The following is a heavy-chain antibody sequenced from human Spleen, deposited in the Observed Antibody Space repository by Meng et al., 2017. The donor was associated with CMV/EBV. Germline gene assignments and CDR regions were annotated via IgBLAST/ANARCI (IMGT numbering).Heavy chain of an antibody. J-gene: IGHJ4*02. Sequence: ASGFTFSSYAMHWVRQAPGRGLEWVALIWYDGSNKYYADSVKGRFTISRDNSKNTLYLQMNSLRAEDTAVYYCAKGDCGGDCYSDYWGQGTLVTVSS. V-gene: IGHV3-33*06. CDR2: IWYDGSNK. CDR1: GFTFSSYA. CDR3: AKGDCGGDCYSDY. D-gene: IGHD2-21*01.